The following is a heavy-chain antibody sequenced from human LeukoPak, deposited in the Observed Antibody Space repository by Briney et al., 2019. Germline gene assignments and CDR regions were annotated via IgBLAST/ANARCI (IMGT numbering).Heavy chain of an antibody. CDR2: ISSSSSYI. CDR1: GFTFSNAW. D-gene: IGHD2-21*02. V-gene: IGHV3-21*01. Sequence: GGSLRLSCAASGFTFSNAWMSWVRQAPGKGLEWVSSISSSSSYIYYADSVKGRFTISRDNAKNSLYLQMNSLRAEDTAVYYCARDLPYCGGDCYAFDIWGQGTMVTVSS. J-gene: IGHJ3*02. CDR3: ARDLPYCGGDCYAFDI.